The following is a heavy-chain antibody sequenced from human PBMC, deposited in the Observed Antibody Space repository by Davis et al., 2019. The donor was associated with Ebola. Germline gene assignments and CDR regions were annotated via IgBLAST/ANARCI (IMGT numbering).Heavy chain of an antibody. D-gene: IGHD6-13*01. J-gene: IGHJ6*02. Sequence: SETLSLTCAVYGGSFSGYYWSWIRQPPGKGLEWIGEINHSGSTNYNPFLKSRVTISVDTSKNQFSLKLSSVTAADTAVYYCARGGGTAAGYYYYGMDVWGQGTTVTVSS. V-gene: IGHV4-34*01. CDR2: INHSGST. CDR1: GGSFSGYY. CDR3: ARGGGTAAGYYYYGMDV.